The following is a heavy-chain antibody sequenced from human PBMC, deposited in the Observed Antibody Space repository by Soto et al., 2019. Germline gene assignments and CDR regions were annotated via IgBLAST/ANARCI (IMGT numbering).Heavy chain of an antibody. Sequence: PGECLKISCTGSVYSFTSYWIIWVLPMPGKGLEWMGRIDPSDSYTNYSPSFQGHVTISADKSISTAYLQWSSLKASDTAMYYCARLRVGFGELLTYWGQGTLVTVSS. D-gene: IGHD3-10*01. CDR2: IDPSDSYT. V-gene: IGHV5-10-1*01. CDR3: ARLRVGFGELLTY. J-gene: IGHJ4*02. CDR1: VYSFTSYW.